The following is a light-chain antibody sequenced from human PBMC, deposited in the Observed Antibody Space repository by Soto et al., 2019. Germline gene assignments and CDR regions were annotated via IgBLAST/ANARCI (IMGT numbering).Light chain of an antibody. V-gene: IGLV2-14*01. CDR2: DVS. Sequence: QSALTQPASVSRSPAQSITISCTGTSSDVGGYNYVSWYQQHPGKAPKLMIYDVSNRPSGVSNRFSGSKSGNTASLTISGLQAEYEADYYCSSYTSSSTVVFGGGTKLTVL. J-gene: IGLJ2*01. CDR1: SSDVGGYNY. CDR3: SSYTSSSTVV.